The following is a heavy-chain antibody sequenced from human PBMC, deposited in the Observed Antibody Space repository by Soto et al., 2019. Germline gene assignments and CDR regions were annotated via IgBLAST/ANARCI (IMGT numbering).Heavy chain of an antibody. Sequence: QGQLVQSGAGLRKPGSSGKLSGKASEGTFTSYAIAWVGQAPGQGLECMGGIIPYYNTLNYAQKFKDRVTITADDSTNTVYMELSSLRSDDTAVYFCASGASRWYPYFFDSWAQGTLVTVSS. CDR1: EGTFTSYA. CDR2: IIPYYNTL. D-gene: IGHD6-13*01. J-gene: IGHJ4*02. CDR3: ASGASRWYPYFFDS. V-gene: IGHV1-69*01.